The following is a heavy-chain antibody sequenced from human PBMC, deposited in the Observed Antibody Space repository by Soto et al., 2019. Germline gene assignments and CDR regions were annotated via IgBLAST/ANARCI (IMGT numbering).Heavy chain of an antibody. Sequence: EVQLLESGGGLVQPGGSLRLSCAASGFTFSSYAMSWVRQAPGKGLEWVSAISGSGGSTYYADSVKGRFTISRDNSKNAIHLQMNGLRAEDASVYYSAKDKWGSSRWPDESTVTPVDYCGHGTLVTVSS. V-gene: IGHV3-23*01. J-gene: IGHJ4*01. CDR3: AKDKWGSSRWPDESTVTPVDY. CDR2: ISGSGGST. CDR1: GFTFSSYA. D-gene: IGHD6-13*01.